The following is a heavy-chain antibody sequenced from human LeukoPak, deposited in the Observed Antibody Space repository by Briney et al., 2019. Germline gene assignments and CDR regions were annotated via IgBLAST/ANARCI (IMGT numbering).Heavy chain of an antibody. CDR3: ARRYYYDSSGYYYHFDY. J-gene: IGHJ4*02. Sequence: SETLSLTCAVYGGSFSGYYWSWIRQPPGKGLEWIGEINHSGSTNYNPSLRSRVSMSVDTSKNQFSLKLSSVTAADTAMYYCARRYYYDSSGYYYHFDYWGQGTLVTVSS. CDR2: INHSGST. V-gene: IGHV4-34*01. D-gene: IGHD3-22*01. CDR1: GGSFSGYY.